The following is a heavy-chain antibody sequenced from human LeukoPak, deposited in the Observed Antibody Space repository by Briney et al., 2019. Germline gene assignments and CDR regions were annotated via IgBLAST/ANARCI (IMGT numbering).Heavy chain of an antibody. CDR2: INHSGST. D-gene: IGHD3-3*01. CDR3: ARGSHGDYDFWSGYRSYYFDY. J-gene: IGHJ4*02. Sequence: SETLSLTCAVYGGSFSGYYWSWIRQPPGKGLEWIGEINHSGSTNYNPSLKSRVTISVDTSKNQFSLKLSSVTAADTAVYYCARGSHGDYDFWSGYRSYYFDYWGQGTLVTVSS. V-gene: IGHV4-34*01. CDR1: GGSFSGYY.